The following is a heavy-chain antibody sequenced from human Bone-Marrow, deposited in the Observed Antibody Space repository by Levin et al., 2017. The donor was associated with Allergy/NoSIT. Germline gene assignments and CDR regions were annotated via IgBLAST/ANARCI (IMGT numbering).Heavy chain of an antibody. CDR2: INIDGSST. D-gene: IGHD5/OR15-5a*01. CDR1: GFTFSTYW. Sequence: GGSLRLSCAASGFTFSTYWMHWVRQAPGKGLVWVSRINIDGSSTAYADSVKGRFTISRDNTKNTLYLQMNSLRAEDTALYYCVREHPSVFDIWGQGTTVTVSS. J-gene: IGHJ3*02. CDR3: VREHPSVFDI. V-gene: IGHV3-74*01.